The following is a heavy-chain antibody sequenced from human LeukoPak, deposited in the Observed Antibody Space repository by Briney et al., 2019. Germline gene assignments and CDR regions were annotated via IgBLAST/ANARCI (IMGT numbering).Heavy chain of an antibody. CDR3: ARGPSNWNENNWFDP. V-gene: IGHV3-21*01. D-gene: IGHD1-20*01. CDR2: ISSSSSYI. J-gene: IGHJ5*02. CDR1: GFTFSSYS. Sequence: GGSLRLSCAASGFTFSSYSMNWVRQAPGKGLEWVSSISSSSSYIYYADSVKGRFTISRDNAKNSLYLQMNSLRAEDTAVYYCARGPSNWNENNWFDPWGQGTLVTVSS.